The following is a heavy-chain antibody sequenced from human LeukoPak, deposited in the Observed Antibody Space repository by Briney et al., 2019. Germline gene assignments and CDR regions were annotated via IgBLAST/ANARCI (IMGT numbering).Heavy chain of an antibody. D-gene: IGHD3-10*01. CDR1: GGSISSSSYY. CDR3: ARVGMSGSGSYTGYYYYYYMDV. Sequence: SETLSLTCTVSGGSISSSSYYWGWIRQPPGKGLEWIGSIYYSGSTYYNPSLKSRVTISVDTSKNQFSLKLSSVTAADTAAYYCARVGMSGSGSYTGYYYYYYMDVWGKGTTVTVSS. V-gene: IGHV4-39*07. J-gene: IGHJ6*03. CDR2: IYYSGST.